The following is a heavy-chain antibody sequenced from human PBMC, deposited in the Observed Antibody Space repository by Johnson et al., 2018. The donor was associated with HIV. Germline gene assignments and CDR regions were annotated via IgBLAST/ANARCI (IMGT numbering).Heavy chain of an antibody. CDR2: ISYDGSKI. CDR3: ARGGIEYNSPLGVGYAFDV. J-gene: IGHJ3*01. CDR1: GFPFSNFA. D-gene: IGHD6-6*01. V-gene: IGHV3-30*04. Sequence: QEQLVDSGGGVVHPERTLRLSCAASGFPFSNFAMHWVRPAPGQGLDWVAIISYDGSKIFYADSAKGRFTISRDNSKNTLFLQMNSLRAEDTALYYSARGGIEYNSPLGVGYAFDVWGQGTMVTVSS.